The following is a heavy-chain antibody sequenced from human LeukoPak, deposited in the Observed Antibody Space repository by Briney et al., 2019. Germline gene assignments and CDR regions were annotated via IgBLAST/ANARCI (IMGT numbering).Heavy chain of an antibody. CDR1: GGSFSGYY. CDR3: ASGFGSSAHY. V-gene: IGHV4-59*01. CDR2: IYYSGTT. J-gene: IGHJ4*02. Sequence: SETLSLTCAVYGGSFSGYYWSWIRQPPGKGLEWIGYIYYSGTTNYNPSLKSRVTISVDTSKNQFSLKLSSVTAADTAVYYCASGFGSSAHYWGQGTLVTVSS. D-gene: IGHD6-6*01.